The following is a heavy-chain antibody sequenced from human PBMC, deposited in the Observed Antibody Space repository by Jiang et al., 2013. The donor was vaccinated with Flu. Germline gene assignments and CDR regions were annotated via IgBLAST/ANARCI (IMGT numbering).Heavy chain of an antibody. D-gene: IGHD4-17*01. J-gene: IGHJ2*01. CDR2: IYWDDDK. CDR3: AHPKIYGDYRSGWYFDL. CDR1: GFSLSTSGVG. V-gene: IGHV2-5*02. Sequence: PTQTLTLTCTFSGFSLSTSGVGVGWIRQPPGKALEWLALIYWDDDKRYSPSLKSRLTITKDTSKNQVVLTMTNMDPVDTATYYCAHPKIYGDYRSGWYFDLWGRGTLVTVSS.